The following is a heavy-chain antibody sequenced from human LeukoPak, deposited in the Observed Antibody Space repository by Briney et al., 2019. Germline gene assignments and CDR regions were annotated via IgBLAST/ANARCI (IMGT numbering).Heavy chain of an antibody. D-gene: IGHD4-17*01. V-gene: IGHV1-18*01. Sequence: GASVKVSCKASGYTFTSYGISWVRQAPGQGLEWMGWISAYNGNTNYAQKLQGRVTMTTDTSTSTAYMELRSPRSDDTAVYYCARRVYYGDYGENFDYWGQGTLVTVSS. J-gene: IGHJ4*02. CDR3: ARRVYYGDYGENFDY. CDR1: GYTFTSYG. CDR2: ISAYNGNT.